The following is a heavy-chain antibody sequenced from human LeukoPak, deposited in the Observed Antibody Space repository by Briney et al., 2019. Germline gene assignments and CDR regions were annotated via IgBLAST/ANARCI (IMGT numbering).Heavy chain of an antibody. J-gene: IGHJ4*02. CDR2: INPNSGGT. CDR3: ARGPLPSYYDFWSGYPYYFDY. V-gene: IGHV1-2*02. Sequence: ASVKVSCKASGYTFTGYYMHWVRQAPGQGLEWMGWINPNSGGTNYAQKFQGRVTITRNTSISTAYMELSSLRSEDTAVYYCARGPLPSYYDFWSGYPYYFDYWGQETLVTVSS. CDR1: GYTFTGYY. D-gene: IGHD3-3*01.